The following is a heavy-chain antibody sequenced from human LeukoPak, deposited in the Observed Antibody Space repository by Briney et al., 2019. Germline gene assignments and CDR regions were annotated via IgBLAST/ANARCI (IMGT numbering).Heavy chain of an antibody. CDR1: GYTFTNYG. J-gene: IGHJ4*02. D-gene: IGHD6-6*01. CDR3: ARDPGDGAARFNY. V-gene: IGHV1-18*01. CDR2: ISGYNGNT. Sequence: ASVKVSCKASGYTFTNYGISWVRQAPGQGLEWMGWISGYNGNTNYAQKLQDRVTMTTDTSTSTAHMELGSLRSDDTAVYYCARDPGDGAARFNYWGQGTLVTVSS.